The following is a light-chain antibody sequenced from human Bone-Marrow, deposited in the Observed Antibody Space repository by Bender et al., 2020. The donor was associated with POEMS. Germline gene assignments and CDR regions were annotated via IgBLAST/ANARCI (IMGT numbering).Light chain of an antibody. CDR2: DST. CDR3: QSYDSSLSVYV. J-gene: IGLJ1*01. CDR1: SSNIGAGYD. V-gene: IGLV1-40*01. Sequence: QSVVTQPPSVSGAPGQRVTISCTGSSSNIGAGYDVHWYQQVPGTAPKVVIYDSTSRPSGVPDRFSGSTSGTSASLASTGLQAEDEADFYCQSYDSSLSVYVFGTGTKVTVL.